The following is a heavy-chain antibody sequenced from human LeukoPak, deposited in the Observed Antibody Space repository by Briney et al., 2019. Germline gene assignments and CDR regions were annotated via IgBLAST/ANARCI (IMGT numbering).Heavy chain of an antibody. CDR3: ARDRVGATVNFDY. CDR2: ISSSGSTI. J-gene: IGHJ4*02. CDR1: GFTFSSHW. Sequence: PGGSLRLSCAASGFTFSSHWMSWVRQAPGKGLEWASYISSSGSTIYYADSVKGRFTISRDNAKNSLYLQMNSLRAEDTAVYYCARDRVGATVNFDYWGQGTLVTVSS. V-gene: IGHV3-48*04. D-gene: IGHD1-26*01.